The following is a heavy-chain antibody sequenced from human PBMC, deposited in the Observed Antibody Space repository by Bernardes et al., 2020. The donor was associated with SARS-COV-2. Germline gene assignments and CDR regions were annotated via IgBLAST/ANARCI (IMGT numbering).Heavy chain of an antibody. D-gene: IGHD6-19*01. CDR1: GYTFTSYD. Sequence: ASVKVSCKASGYTFTSYDINWVRQATGQGLEWMGWMNPNSGNTGSAQQFQGRVTMTRDTSINTAYMELSNLRSEDTAVYYCARGKYNRDWYTGWFATWGQGTLVNVSS. CDR3: ARGKYNRDWYTGWFAT. J-gene: IGHJ5*02. V-gene: IGHV1-8*01. CDR2: MNPNSGNT.